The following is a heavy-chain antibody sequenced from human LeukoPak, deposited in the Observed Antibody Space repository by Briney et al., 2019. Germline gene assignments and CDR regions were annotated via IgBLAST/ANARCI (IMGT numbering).Heavy chain of an antibody. CDR2: IYSSGSA. V-gene: IGHV4-39*07. D-gene: IGHD3-22*01. CDR1: GGSVNSGAYY. Sequence: SETLSLTCTVSGGSVNSGAYYWSWIRQPPGKGLEWIGKIYSSGSAYYNPSLKSRVTMSVDTSKNQFSLELSSVTAADTAVYYCARKPIVNSAWYYFDYWGQGTLVTVSS. CDR3: ARKPIVNSAWYYFDY. J-gene: IGHJ4*02.